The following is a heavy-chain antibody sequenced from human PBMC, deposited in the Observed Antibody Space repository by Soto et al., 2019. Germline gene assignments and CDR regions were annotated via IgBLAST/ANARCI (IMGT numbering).Heavy chain of an antibody. Sequence: QVQLVQSGAEEKKPGASGKVACKASGYTFTSYAMHWVRQAPGQRLEWRGWINAGNGNTKYSQKFQGRVTITRDTPASTAYMEMSRLRSEDTAVYYCARSIVVVTALDYWGQGTLVTVSS. J-gene: IGHJ4*02. D-gene: IGHD2-21*02. CDR1: GYTFTSYA. CDR2: INAGNGNT. CDR3: ARSIVVVTALDY. V-gene: IGHV1-3*05.